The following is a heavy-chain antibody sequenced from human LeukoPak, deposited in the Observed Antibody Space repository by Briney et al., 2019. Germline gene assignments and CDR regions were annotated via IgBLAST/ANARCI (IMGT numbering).Heavy chain of an antibody. CDR1: GFAFSSDS. J-gene: IGHJ4*02. V-gene: IGHV3-21*01. CDR2: VSRRSSFI. D-gene: IGHD5-12*01. Sequence: GGSLRLSCAASGFAFSSDSMNWVRQAPGKGLEWVSSVSRRSSFIFYADSVQGRFTVSRDDAKDSLFLQMNSLRAEDTAVYYCARVSDAYDYFFDYWGQGTLVTVSS. CDR3: ARVSDAYDYFFDY.